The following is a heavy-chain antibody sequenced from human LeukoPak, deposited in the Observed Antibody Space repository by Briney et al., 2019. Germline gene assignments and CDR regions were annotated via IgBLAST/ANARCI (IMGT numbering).Heavy chain of an antibody. CDR1: GYRFSTSD. CDR3: VRGGEIGLDY. J-gene: IGHJ4*02. CDR2: IASTGET. D-gene: IGHD3-16*01. V-gene: IGHV3-13*01. Sequence: GGSLRLSCAASGYRFSTSDMHWVRQGSGRGLEGVSSIASTGETYYSPSVKGRCTISRENAKNSLYLQMNSLRGGDTAIYHCVRGGEIGLDYWGQGTLVTVSS.